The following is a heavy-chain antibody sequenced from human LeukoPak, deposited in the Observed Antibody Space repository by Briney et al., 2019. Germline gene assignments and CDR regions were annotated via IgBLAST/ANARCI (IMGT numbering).Heavy chain of an antibody. V-gene: IGHV1-69*01. CDR2: IIPIFGTA. Sequence: ASVKVSCKASGGTFSSYAISWVRQAPGQGLEWMGGIIPIFGTANYAQKFQGRVTITADEPTSTAYMELSSLRSEDTAVYYCARYRVGATNDDAFDIWGQGTMVTVSS. D-gene: IGHD1-26*01. CDR3: ARYRVGATNDDAFDI. CDR1: GGTFSSYA. J-gene: IGHJ3*02.